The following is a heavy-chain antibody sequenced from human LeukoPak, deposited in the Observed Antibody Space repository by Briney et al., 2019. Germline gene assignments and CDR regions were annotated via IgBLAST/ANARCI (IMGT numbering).Heavy chain of an antibody. Sequence: XETLSLTCTVSGDSISGFYWSWIRQAAGKGLEWIGHIYTSGSTNYNPSLKSRVTISVDMSKNQFSLKLRSVTAADTAVYYCARGPKVTPAAMWGQGTLVTVSS. J-gene: IGHJ4*02. CDR3: ARGPKVTPAAM. D-gene: IGHD2-2*01. V-gene: IGHV4-4*07. CDR2: IYTSGST. CDR1: GDSISGFY.